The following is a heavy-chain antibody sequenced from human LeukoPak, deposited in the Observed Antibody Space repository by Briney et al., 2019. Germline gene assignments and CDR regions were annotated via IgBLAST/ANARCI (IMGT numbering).Heavy chain of an antibody. CDR1: GFTFSKYY. Sequence: GGSLRLSCAASGFTFSKYYMHWVRQAPGKGPVWVSYINGDGSHTTYADSVKGRFTISRDNAINTVYLQMNSLRDEDTAIYYCVNMVSDSGVEGKWGQGTLVTVSS. V-gene: IGHV3-74*01. J-gene: IGHJ4*02. D-gene: IGHD3-10*01. CDR3: VNMVSDSGVEGK. CDR2: INGDGSHT.